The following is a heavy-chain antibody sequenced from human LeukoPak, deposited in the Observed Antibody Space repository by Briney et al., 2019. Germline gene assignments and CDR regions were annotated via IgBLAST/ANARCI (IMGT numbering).Heavy chain of an antibody. V-gene: IGHV3-48*03. CDR1: GFTFSSYE. CDR2: ISSSGSTI. Sequence: GGSLRLSCAASGFTFSSYEMNWVRQALEKGLEWISYISSSGSTIYYADSLKGRFTISRDNTDSSLYLQMSGLRAEDTAVYYCARDRSSLYGMDVWGQGTTVTVSS. J-gene: IGHJ6*02. D-gene: IGHD6-6*01. CDR3: ARDRSSLYGMDV.